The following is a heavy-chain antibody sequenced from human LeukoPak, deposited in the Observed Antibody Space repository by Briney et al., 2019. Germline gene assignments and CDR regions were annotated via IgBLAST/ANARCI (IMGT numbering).Heavy chain of an antibody. CDR3: AKDKGDFWSGHHY. Sequence: SGGSLRLSCAASGFTFSNYAMSWVRQAPGKGLEWVSSITGSGGSTYYADSVKGRFTISRDNSKNTLYLQMSSLRAEDTAVYYCAKDKGDFWSGHHYWGQGTLVTVSP. CDR1: GFTFSNYA. D-gene: IGHD3-3*01. J-gene: IGHJ4*02. CDR2: ITGSGGST. V-gene: IGHV3-23*01.